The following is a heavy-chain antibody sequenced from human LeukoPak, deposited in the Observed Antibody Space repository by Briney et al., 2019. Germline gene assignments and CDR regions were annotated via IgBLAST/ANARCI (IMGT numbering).Heavy chain of an antibody. CDR1: GYTFTGYY. Sequence: GASVKVSCKASGYTFTGYYMHWVRQAPGQGLEWMGWINPNSGGTNYAQKFQGRVTMTRDTSISTAYMELSRPRSDDTAVYYCARTQALYGSGSYYPYWGQGTLVTVSS. V-gene: IGHV1-2*02. CDR3: ARTQALYGSGSYYPY. D-gene: IGHD3-10*01. CDR2: INPNSGGT. J-gene: IGHJ4*02.